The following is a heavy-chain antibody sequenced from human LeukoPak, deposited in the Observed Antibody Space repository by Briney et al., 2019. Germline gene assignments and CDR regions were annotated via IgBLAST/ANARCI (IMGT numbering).Heavy chain of an antibody. D-gene: IGHD3-9*01. J-gene: IGHJ4*02. V-gene: IGHV3-43*01. CDR1: GFTFDDYT. Sequence: GGSLRLSCAASGFTFDDYTMHWVRQAPGKGLEGVSLISWDGGSTYYADSVKGRFTISRDNSKNSLYLQMNSLRTEDTALYYCAKDISGYDILTGFDYWGQGTLVTVSS. CDR2: ISWDGGST. CDR3: AKDISGYDILTGFDY.